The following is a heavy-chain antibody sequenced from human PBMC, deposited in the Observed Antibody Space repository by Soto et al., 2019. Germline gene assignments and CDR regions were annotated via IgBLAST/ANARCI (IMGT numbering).Heavy chain of an antibody. CDR3: ARGSGGYETLGDLDP. Sequence: ASVKVSCKASGYTFTSYAMHWVRQAPGQRLEWMGWINAGNCNTKYSQKFQGRVTITRDTSASTAYMELRSLRSEDTAVYYCARGSGGYETLGDLDPWGQGTLVTVSS. J-gene: IGHJ5*02. CDR2: INAGNCNT. D-gene: IGHD2-15*01. CDR1: GYTFTSYA. V-gene: IGHV1-3*01.